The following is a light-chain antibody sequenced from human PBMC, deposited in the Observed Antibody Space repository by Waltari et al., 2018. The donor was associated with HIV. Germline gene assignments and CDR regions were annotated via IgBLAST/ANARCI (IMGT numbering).Light chain of an antibody. Sequence: QSVLTQPPSVSGAPGQRVTISCTGSSSTIGAAYDVHWYQQFPGSAPNLLINGNVNRPSGVPDRFSDSKSGTSASLAITGLQAEDEADYYCQSYDSSLSGSVFGGGTKLTVL. V-gene: IGLV1-40*01. CDR3: QSYDSSLSGSV. CDR2: GNV. CDR1: SSTIGAAYD. J-gene: IGLJ3*02.